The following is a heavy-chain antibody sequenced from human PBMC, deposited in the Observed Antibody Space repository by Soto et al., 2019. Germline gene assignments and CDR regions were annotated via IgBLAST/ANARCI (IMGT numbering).Heavy chain of an antibody. CDR2: IYYSGST. V-gene: IGHV4-59*01. J-gene: IGHJ5*02. Sequence: SETLSLTCTVSGGSISSYYWSWIRQPPGKGLEWIGYIYYSGSTNYNPSLKSRVTISVDTSKNQFSLKLSSVTAADTAVYDCARSSMAAVVTPYNWFDPWGQGALVTVSS. CDR3: ARSSMAAVVTPYNWFDP. D-gene: IGHD3-10*01. CDR1: GGSISSYY.